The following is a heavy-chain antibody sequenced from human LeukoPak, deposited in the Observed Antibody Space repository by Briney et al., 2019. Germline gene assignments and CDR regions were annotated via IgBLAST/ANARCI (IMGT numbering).Heavy chain of an antibody. D-gene: IGHD6-19*01. J-gene: IGHJ6*02. CDR3: ARGDEGVAGRLYYYGMDV. CDR1: GFTITIFG. CDR2: IDARSGIT. V-gene: IGHV3-48*01. Sequence: GGSLRLSCAASGFTITIFGFNWVRQAPGKVPEWVSYIDARSGITYYADSVQGRFTISRDNAQESVFLQMNSLRADDTAVYYCARGDEGVAGRLYYYGMDVWGQGTTVTVSS.